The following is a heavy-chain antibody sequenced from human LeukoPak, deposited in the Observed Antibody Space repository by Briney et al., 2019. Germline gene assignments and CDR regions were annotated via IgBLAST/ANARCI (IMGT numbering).Heavy chain of an antibody. V-gene: IGHV3-30*02. CDR2: IAYAGGNG. J-gene: IGHJ4*02. CDR1: GFTFSSYG. Sequence: GGSLRLSCAASGFTFSSYGMHWVRQAPGNGLEWVAFIAYAGGNGYNADSVKGRFTISRDNSKDTLYLQMNSLRAEDTAVYYCARDPLEGVCSSTSCPYYFDYWGQGTLVTVSS. CDR3: ARDPLEGVCSSTSCPYYFDY. D-gene: IGHD2-2*01.